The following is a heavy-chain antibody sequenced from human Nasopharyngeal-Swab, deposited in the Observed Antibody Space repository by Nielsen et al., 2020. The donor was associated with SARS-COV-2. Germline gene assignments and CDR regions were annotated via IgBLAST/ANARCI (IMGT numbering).Heavy chain of an antibody. CDR1: GGSISSSSYY. D-gene: IGHD6-6*01. CDR3: AREFSSSYYYYYYMDV. CDR2: IYYSGST. Sequence: SETLSLTCTVSGGSISSSSYYWGWIRQPPGKGLEWIGSIYYSGSTYYNPSLKSRVTISVDTSKNQFSLKLSSVTAADTAVHYCAREFSSSYYYYYYMDVWGKGTTVTVSS. J-gene: IGHJ6*03. V-gene: IGHV4-39*02.